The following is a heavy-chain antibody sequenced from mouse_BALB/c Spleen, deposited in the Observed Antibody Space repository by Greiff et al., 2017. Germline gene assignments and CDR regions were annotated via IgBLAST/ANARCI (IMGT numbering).Heavy chain of an antibody. J-gene: IGHJ3*01. CDR3: TRSDDGYYVLAY. Sequence: EVQLQQSGTVLARPGASVKMSCKASGYTFTSYWMHWVKQRPGQGLEWIGAIYPGNRDTSYNQKFKGKAKLTAVTSTSTAYMELSSLTNEDSAVYYCTRSDDGYYVLAYWGQGTLVTVSA. D-gene: IGHD2-3*01. V-gene: IGHV1-5*01. CDR1: GYTFTSYW. CDR2: IYPGNRDT.